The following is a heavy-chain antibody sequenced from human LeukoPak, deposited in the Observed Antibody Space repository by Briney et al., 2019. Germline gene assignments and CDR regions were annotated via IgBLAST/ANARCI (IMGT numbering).Heavy chain of an antibody. CDR2: INPNSGGT. CDR3: ARNPYVHYYYYMDV. CDR1: GDTLTGYY. D-gene: IGHD3-16*01. Sequence: ASVKVSCKASGDTLTGYYMHWVRPAPGQGLERMGWINPNSGGTNYAQKFQGRVTMTRDTSISTAYMELSRLRSDDTAVYYCARNPYVHYYYYMDVWGKGTTVTVSS. J-gene: IGHJ6*03. V-gene: IGHV1-2*02.